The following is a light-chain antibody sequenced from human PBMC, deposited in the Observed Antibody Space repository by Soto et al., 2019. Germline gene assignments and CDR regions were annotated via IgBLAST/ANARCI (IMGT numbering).Light chain of an antibody. V-gene: IGKV1-5*03. Sequence: DIQMTQSPSTLSASVGDTVTITCRASQSFSNWLAWSQQKPGKAPKVLIYKAPTLESGVPSRCNGSGSGTDITLTISSLQPDDFATYYCPHYNSYACTFGQGTKVEIK. J-gene: IGKJ1*01. CDR3: PHYNSYACT. CDR2: KAP. CDR1: QSFSNW.